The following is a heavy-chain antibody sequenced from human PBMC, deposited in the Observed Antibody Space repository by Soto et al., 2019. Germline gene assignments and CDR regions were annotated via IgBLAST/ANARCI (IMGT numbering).Heavy chain of an antibody. CDR1: GYSFTSYW. Sequence: PGESLKISCKGSGYSFTSYWIGWVRQMPGKGLEWMGIIYPGDSDTRYSPSFQGQVTISADKSISTAYLQWSSLKASDTAMYYCARYSGYDYVKEFFDYWGQGTLVTVSS. V-gene: IGHV5-51*01. J-gene: IGHJ4*02. CDR2: IYPGDSDT. D-gene: IGHD5-12*01. CDR3: ARYSGYDYVKEFFDY.